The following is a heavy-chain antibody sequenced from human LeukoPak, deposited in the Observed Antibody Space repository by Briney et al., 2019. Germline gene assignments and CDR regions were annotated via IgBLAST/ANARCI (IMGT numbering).Heavy chain of an antibody. Sequence: GGSLTLSCAASGFTFSSYSMNWVRQAPGKGLEWVSSFSSSSSKIYYADSVKGRFTISRDNAKNSLYLQMNGLRAEDTAVYFCARDGPSGAAAVTGYFQNWGQGTLVSVSS. CDR1: GFTFSSYS. V-gene: IGHV3-21*04. J-gene: IGHJ1*01. D-gene: IGHD6-13*01. CDR2: FSSSSSKI. CDR3: ARDGPSGAAAVTGYFQN.